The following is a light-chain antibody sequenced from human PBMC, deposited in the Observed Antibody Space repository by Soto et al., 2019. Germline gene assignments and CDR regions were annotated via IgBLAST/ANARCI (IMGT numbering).Light chain of an antibody. Sequence: DIPMTQSPSTLSASVGDGVTITCRASQNISVWLAWYQQRPGKAPKFLIYDASNLETGVSSRFSGSGSGTEFTLTIRSLQPDDFATSYCQQYDSSSPTFGQGTKLEIK. CDR1: QNISVW. J-gene: IGKJ2*01. CDR2: DAS. V-gene: IGKV1-5*01. CDR3: QQYDSSSPT.